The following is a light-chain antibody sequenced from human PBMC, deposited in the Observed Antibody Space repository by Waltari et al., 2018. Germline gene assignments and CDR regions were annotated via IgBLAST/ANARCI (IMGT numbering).Light chain of an antibody. CDR2: DDS. CDR1: NIGDRT. J-gene: IGLJ2*01. V-gene: IGLV3-21*03. Sequence: SYVLTQPPSVSVAPGKTAMITCGADNIGDRTVHWYQRRPGQAPVLVVVDDSDRPSGIPERFSGSNSGDTATLTISRVEAGDEADYSCQVWDDSSDHVVFGGGTKLTVL. CDR3: QVWDDSSDHVV.